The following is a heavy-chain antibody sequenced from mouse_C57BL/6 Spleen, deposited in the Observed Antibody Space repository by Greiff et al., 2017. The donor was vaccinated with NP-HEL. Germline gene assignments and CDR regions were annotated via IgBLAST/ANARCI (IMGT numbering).Heavy chain of an antibody. V-gene: IGHV5-6*02. Sequence: DVKLQESGGDLVKPGGSLKLSCAASGFTFSSYGMSWVRQTPDKRLEWVATISSGGSYTYYPDSVKGRFTISRDNAKNTLYLQMSSLKSEDTAMYYCARPYGSSYAWFAYWGQGTLVTVSA. CDR1: GFTFSSYG. J-gene: IGHJ3*01. CDR3: ARPYGSSYAWFAY. CDR2: ISSGGSYT. D-gene: IGHD1-1*01.